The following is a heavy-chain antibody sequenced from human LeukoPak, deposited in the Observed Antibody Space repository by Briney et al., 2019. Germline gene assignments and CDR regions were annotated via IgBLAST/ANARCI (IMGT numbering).Heavy chain of an antibody. Sequence: PGGSLRLSCGAPGFSLRRYAMRGVRQAPGKGLEWVSAISGSGGSTYYADSVKGRFTISRDNSKNTLYLQMNSLRAEDTAVYYCAKDYLLTFYEFYSGLAWFDHWGQGTLVTVSS. CDR2: ISGSGGST. CDR1: GFSLRRYA. D-gene: IGHD3-3*01. CDR3: AKDYLLTFYEFYSGLAWFDH. J-gene: IGHJ5*02. V-gene: IGHV3-23*01.